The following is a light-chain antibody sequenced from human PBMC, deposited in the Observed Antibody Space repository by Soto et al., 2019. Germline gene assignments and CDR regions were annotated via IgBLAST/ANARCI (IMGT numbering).Light chain of an antibody. V-gene: IGKV1-39*01. CDR3: QQTYSTPQT. CDR2: AAS. Sequence: DIPMTQSPSSLSASVGDRVTITCRASQSITSYLSWYQQKPGRAPRLLIDAASSLQSGVSSRFSGSASGTDYTLTISSLQPEDFATYYCQQTYSTPQTFGQGTKVEIK. CDR1: QSITSY. J-gene: IGKJ1*01.